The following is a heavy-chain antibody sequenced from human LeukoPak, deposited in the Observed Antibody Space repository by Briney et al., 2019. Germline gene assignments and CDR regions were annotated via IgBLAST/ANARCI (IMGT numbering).Heavy chain of an antibody. CDR1: GFIFSSYE. CDR3: AREASGTGFDP. J-gene: IGHJ5*02. Sequence: GGSLRLSCAASGFIFSSYEMNWVRQAPGKGLEWVSYISTSGSTIYYADSVKGRFTISRDNAKNSLYLQMNGLRAEDTAVYYCAREASGTGFDPWGQGTLVTVSS. V-gene: IGHV3-48*03. D-gene: IGHD6-19*01. CDR2: ISTSGSTI.